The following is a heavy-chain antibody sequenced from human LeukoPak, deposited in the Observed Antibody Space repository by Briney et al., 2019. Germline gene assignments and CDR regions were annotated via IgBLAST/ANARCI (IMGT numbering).Heavy chain of an antibody. V-gene: IGHV1-69*05. CDR3: AREGPYYDVSTGYSNPYYYYYMDI. J-gene: IGHJ6*03. Sequence: SVKVSCKASGYTFTGYYMHWVRQAPGQGLEWMGGIIPIFATPNYAQKFQGRVTITTDESTSTVYMELSSLTSEDTAVYYCAREGPYYDVSTGYSNPYYYYYMDIWGEGTRVSVSS. D-gene: IGHD3-9*01. CDR1: GYTFTGYY. CDR2: IIPIFATP.